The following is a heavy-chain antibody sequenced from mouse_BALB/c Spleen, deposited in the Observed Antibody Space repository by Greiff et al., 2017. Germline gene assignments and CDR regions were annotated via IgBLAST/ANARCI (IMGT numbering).Heavy chain of an antibody. J-gene: IGHJ1*01. V-gene: IGHV1-5*01. CDR2: IYPGNSDT. CDR3: TRGHYYYGSSYDWYFDV. CDR1: GYSFTSYW. D-gene: IGHD1-1*01. Sequence: VQLKQSGTVLARPGASVKMSCKASGYSFTSYWMHWVKQRPGQGLEWIGAIYPGNSDTSYNQKFKGKAKLTAVTSASTAYMELSSLTNEDSAVYYCTRGHYYYGSSYDWYFDVWGAGTTVTVSS.